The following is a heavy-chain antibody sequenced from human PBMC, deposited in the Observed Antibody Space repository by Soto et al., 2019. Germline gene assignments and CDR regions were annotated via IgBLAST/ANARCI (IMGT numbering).Heavy chain of an antibody. Sequence: SVKVSCKASGGTFSSYAISWVRQAPGQRLEWMGGIIPIFGTANYAQKFQGRVTITADKSTSTAYMELSSLRSEDTAVYYCAREGITIFGVVIPMDVWGQGTTVTVSS. CDR2: IIPIFGTA. V-gene: IGHV1-69*06. D-gene: IGHD3-3*01. CDR1: GGTFSSYA. CDR3: AREGITIFGVVIPMDV. J-gene: IGHJ6*02.